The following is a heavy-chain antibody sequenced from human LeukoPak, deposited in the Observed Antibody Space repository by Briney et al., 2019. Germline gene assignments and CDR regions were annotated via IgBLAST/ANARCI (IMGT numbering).Heavy chain of an antibody. CDR3: ATADWFSFDF. Sequence: TGGSLRLSCTASGFTFSSYWMSWVRQAPGKGLEWVATIKNDGSEKNYVDSVKGRFTISRDNAKNSLYLQMSGLRAEDTGVYFCATADWFSFDFWGQGTLLTVSS. CDR2: IKNDGSEK. V-gene: IGHV3-7*04. J-gene: IGHJ4*02. D-gene: IGHD3-9*01. CDR1: GFTFSSYW.